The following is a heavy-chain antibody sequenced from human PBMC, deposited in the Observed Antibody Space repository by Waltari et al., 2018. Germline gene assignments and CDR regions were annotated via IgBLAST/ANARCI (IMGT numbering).Heavy chain of an antibody. V-gene: IGHV3-73*01. CDR2: NRSSADKSAT. CDR1: GLTFSASA. J-gene: IGHJ5*02. CDR3: TTVVRSGQPRPDNWFDP. Sequence: EVQLVESGGGLVQPGGSLKLSCAASGLTFSASALHWVRQGPGQGLGLVGRNRSSADKSATAYDAAVWGKFSSTRDDSKSTGYLHMNSLKTEDTSVYYCTTVVRSGQPRPDNWFDPWGQGTLVTVSS. D-gene: IGHD6-25*01.